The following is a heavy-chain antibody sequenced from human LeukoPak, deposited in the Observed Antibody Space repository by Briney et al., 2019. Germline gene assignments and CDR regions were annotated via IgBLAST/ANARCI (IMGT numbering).Heavy chain of an antibody. CDR2: IYYSGST. V-gene: IGHV4-61*05. CDR3: ASNSFDYYGSGSYSVDY. CDR1: GGSISSSGYY. J-gene: IGHJ4*02. Sequence: SETLSLTCTVSGGSISSSGYYWGWIRQPPGKGLEWIGYIYYSGSTNYNPSLKSRVTISVDTSKNQFSLKLSSVTAADTAVYYCASNSFDYYGSGSYSVDYWGQGTLVTVSS. D-gene: IGHD3-10*01.